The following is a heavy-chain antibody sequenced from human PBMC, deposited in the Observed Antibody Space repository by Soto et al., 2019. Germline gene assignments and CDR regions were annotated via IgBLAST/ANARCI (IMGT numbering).Heavy chain of an antibody. Sequence: EVQLVESGGGLVQPGGSLRLSCAASGFTFSRHWMHWVRQAPGKGLVWVSRINSDGTSTNYADSVKGRFTISRDNAKNTLYPQMNSLRGEDTAVYHCASPYTATIHNGLNSWGQGTLVTVSS. CDR2: INSDGTST. D-gene: IGHD5-12*01. CDR3: ASPYTATIHNGLNS. J-gene: IGHJ4*02. V-gene: IGHV3-74*01. CDR1: GFTFSRHW.